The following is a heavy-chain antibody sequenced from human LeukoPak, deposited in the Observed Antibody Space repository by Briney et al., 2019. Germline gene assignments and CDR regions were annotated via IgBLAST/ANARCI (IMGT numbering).Heavy chain of an antibody. D-gene: IGHD4-17*01. J-gene: IGHJ4*02. CDR1: GFTFSSYA. CDR3: AKDYDDYGDYALDY. CDR2: ISGSGGKT. Sequence: GGSLRLSCAASGFTFSSYAMSWVRQAPGKGLEWVSAISGSGGKTYYADSVKGRFTISRDNSKNTLYLRMNSLRAEDTAVYYCAKDYDDYGDYALDYWGQGTLVTVSS. V-gene: IGHV3-23*01.